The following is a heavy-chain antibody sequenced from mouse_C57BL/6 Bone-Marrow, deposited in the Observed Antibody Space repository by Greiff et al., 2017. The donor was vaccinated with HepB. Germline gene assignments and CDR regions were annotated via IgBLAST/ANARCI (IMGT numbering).Heavy chain of an antibody. V-gene: IGHV5-4*03. CDR1: GFTFSSYA. D-gene: IGHD1-1*01. CDR2: ISDGGSYT. CDR3: ARVLGALDY. J-gene: IGHJ2*01. Sequence: EVKLMESGGGLVKPGGSLKLSCAASGFTFSSYAISWVRQTPEKRLEWVATISDGGSYTYYPDNVKGRFTISRDNAKNNLYLQMSHLKSEDTAMYYCARVLGALDYWGQGTTLTVSS.